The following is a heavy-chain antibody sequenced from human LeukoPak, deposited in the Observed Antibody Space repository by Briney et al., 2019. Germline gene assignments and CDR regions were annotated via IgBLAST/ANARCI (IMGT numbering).Heavy chain of an antibody. D-gene: IGHD4-11*01. J-gene: IGHJ5*02. CDR2: INHSGST. CDR1: GGSFSGYY. CDR3: ARGPLYSNYNWFDP. V-gene: IGHV4-34*01. Sequence: PSETLSLTCAVYGGSFSGYYWSWIRQPPGKGLEWIGEINHSGSTNYNPSLKSRVTISVDTSKNQFSPKLSSVTAADTAVYYCARGPLYSNYNWFDPWGQGTLVTVSS.